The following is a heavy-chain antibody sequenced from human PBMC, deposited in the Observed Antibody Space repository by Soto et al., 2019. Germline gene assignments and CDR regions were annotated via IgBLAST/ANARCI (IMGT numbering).Heavy chain of an antibody. CDR1: GFTFSSSE. J-gene: IGHJ3*01. CDR3: ARRGSR. D-gene: IGHD2-15*01. V-gene: IGHV3-48*03. Sequence: EVQLVESGGGLVQPGGSLRLSCAASGFTFSSSEMYWVRQAPGKGLEWISYIHPGGQTIFYAESVKGRFTISRDNAKNSVYLQMNSLRAEDTAVYYCARRGSRWDQGTMVTVSS. CDR2: IHPGGQTI.